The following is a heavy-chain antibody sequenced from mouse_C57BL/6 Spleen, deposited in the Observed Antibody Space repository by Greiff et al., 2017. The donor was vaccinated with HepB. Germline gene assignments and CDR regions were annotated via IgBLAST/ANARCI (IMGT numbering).Heavy chain of an antibody. D-gene: IGHD1-1*01. V-gene: IGHV1-42*01. J-gene: IGHJ2*01. CDR3: ARNGHYYCSSYYFDD. CDR2: INPSTGGT. Sequence: VQLQQSGPELVKPGASVKISCKASGYSFTGYYMNWVKQSPEKSLEWIGEINPSTGGTTYNQKFKAKATLTVDKSSSTAYMQLKSLTSEDSAVYYCARNGHYYCSSYYFDDWGKGTTLTVAS. CDR1: GYSFTGYY.